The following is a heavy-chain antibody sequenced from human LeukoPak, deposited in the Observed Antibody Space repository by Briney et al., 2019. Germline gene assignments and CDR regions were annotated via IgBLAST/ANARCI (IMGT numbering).Heavy chain of an antibody. Sequence: ASVKVSCKASGYTFTSSGISWVRQAPGQGLEWMGWISAYNGNTNYAQKLQGRVTMTTDTSTSTAYMELRSLRSDDTAVYYCARATCWYGLSYFDYWGQGTLVTVSS. CDR2: ISAYNGNT. CDR3: ARATCWYGLSYFDY. D-gene: IGHD6-13*01. CDR1: GYTFTSSG. J-gene: IGHJ4*02. V-gene: IGHV1-18*01.